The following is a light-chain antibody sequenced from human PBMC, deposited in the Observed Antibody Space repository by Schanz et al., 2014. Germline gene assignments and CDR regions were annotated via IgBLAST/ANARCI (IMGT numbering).Light chain of an antibody. V-gene: IGLV1-44*01. J-gene: IGLJ3*02. CDR2: NDN. Sequence: QSVLTQPPSASGTPGQRVTISCSGSSSNIGSNTVDWYQQRPGTAPKLLIYNDNQRPSGVPDRFSGSKSGTSASLAISGLQSEDEADYYCVTWDDSLNAFWVFGGGTKLT. CDR1: SSNIGSNT. CDR3: VTWDDSLNAFWV.